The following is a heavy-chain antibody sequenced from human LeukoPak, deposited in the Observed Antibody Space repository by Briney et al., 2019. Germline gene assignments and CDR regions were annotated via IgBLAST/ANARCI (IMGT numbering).Heavy chain of an antibody. CDR1: GYTFTSYG. Sequence: ASVKVSCKASGYTFTSYGISWVRQAPGQGLEWMGWISAYNGNTNYAQKLQGRVTMTTDTSTSTAYMELRSLRSDDTAVYYCARGLVTIFGVVIIPGAFDIWGQGTMVTVSS. V-gene: IGHV1-18*01. CDR2: ISAYNGNT. CDR3: ARGLVTIFGVVIIPGAFDI. D-gene: IGHD3-3*01. J-gene: IGHJ3*02.